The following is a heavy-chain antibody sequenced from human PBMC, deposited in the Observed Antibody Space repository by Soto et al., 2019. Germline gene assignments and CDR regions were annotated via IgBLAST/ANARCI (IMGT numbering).Heavy chain of an antibody. J-gene: IGHJ3*02. CDR2: IYYSGST. CDR1: GGSISSYY. Sequence: QVQLQESGPGLVKASETLSLTCTVSGGSISSYYWSWIRQPPGKGLEWIGYIYYSGSTNYNPSLKSRVTISVDTSKNQFSLKLSSVSAADTAVYYCARENYGDAFDIWGQGTMVTVSS. V-gene: IGHV4-59*01. CDR3: ARENYGDAFDI. D-gene: IGHD3-16*01.